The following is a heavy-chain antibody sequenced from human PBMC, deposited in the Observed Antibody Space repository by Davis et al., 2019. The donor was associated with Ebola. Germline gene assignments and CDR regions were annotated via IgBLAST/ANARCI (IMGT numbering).Heavy chain of an antibody. CDR2: ISAYNGNT. J-gene: IGHJ5*02. CDR1: GYTFTSYG. V-gene: IGHV1-18*04. D-gene: IGHD1-26*01. Sequence: AASVKVSCKASGYTFTSYGISWVRQAPGQGLEWMGWISAYNGNTNYAQKVQGKVTMTTDTSTSTAYMELRSLRSDDTAVYYCARTMGATIRWFDPWGQGTLVTVSS. CDR3: ARTMGATIRWFDP.